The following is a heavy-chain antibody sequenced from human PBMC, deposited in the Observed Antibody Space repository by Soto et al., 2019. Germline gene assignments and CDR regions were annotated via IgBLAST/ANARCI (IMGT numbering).Heavy chain of an antibody. V-gene: IGHV3-23*01. CDR3: AKHQDGYYKPPDY. J-gene: IGHJ4*02. CDR1: EFTFISHT. D-gene: IGHD3-9*01. Sequence: EVQLLESGGGLVQPGGSLRLSCAASEFTFISHTMRWVRQAPGKGLEWVSAISAGGSTTKYADSVKGRFTISRDNSKNTLYMKMDSLRADHTAVYYCAKHQDGYYKPPDYWGQGTLVTVSS. CDR2: ISAGGSTT.